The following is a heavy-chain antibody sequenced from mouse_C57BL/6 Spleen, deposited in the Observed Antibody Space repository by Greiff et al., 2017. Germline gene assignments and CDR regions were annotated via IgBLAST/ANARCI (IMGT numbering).Heavy chain of an antibody. J-gene: IGHJ2*01. D-gene: IGHD2-13*01. CDR3: ARGLYFDY. CDR1: GFTFSDFY. CDR2: SRNKANDYTT. V-gene: IGHV7-1*01. Sequence: EVMLVDSGGGLVQSGRSLRLSCATSGFTFSDFYMEWVRQAPGKGLEWIAASRNKANDYTTEYSASVKGRFIVSRDTSQSILYLQMNALRAEDTAIYYCARGLYFDYWGQGTTRTVSS.